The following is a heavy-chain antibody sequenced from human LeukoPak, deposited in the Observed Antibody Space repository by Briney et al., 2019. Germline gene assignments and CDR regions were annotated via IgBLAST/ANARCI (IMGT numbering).Heavy chain of an antibody. V-gene: IGHV4-59*08. CDR3: ARHGGVVRGEGSDAFDI. D-gene: IGHD3-10*01. J-gene: IGHJ3*02. CDR1: GGSISSYF. Sequence: SETLSLTCTVSGGSISSYFWSWIRQPPGKGLEWIGYVSNSGSTNSNPSLKSRLTISADTSKNQFSLKMSSVTAADTAVYYCARHGGVVRGEGSDAFDIRGQGTLVIVSS. CDR2: VSNSGST.